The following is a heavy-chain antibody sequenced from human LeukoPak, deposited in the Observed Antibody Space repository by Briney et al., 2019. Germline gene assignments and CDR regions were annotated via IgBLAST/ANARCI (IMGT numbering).Heavy chain of an antibody. CDR3: ARELSLTETRKNAFDI. V-gene: IGHV3-23*01. CDR2: ISDSGDST. CDR1: GFTFSNYG. Sequence: PGGSLRLSCAASGFTFSNYGMRWVRQAPGKGLEWVSGISDSGDSTYYADSVKGRFTISRDNSDNTLFLQMNSLRDEDTAVYYCARELSLTETRKNAFDIWGQGTMVTVSS. D-gene: IGHD3-9*01. J-gene: IGHJ3*02.